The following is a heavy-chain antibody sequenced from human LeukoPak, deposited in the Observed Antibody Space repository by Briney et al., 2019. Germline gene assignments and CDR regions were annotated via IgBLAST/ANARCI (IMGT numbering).Heavy chain of an antibody. J-gene: IGHJ4*02. CDR3: AVGSDCSS. CDR1: GLTFSNYA. CDR2: IRGNGTTT. Sequence: GGSLRLSCAASGLTFSNYALTWVRQAPGKRLEWVSSIRGNGTTTFYADPVKGRFTISRDNSQNTLFLHISSLRADDTAVYFCAVGSDCSSWGQGTLVTVSS. V-gene: IGHV3-23*01. D-gene: IGHD2-21*02.